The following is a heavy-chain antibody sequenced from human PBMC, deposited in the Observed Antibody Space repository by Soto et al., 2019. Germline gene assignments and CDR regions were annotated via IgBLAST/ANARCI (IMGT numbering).Heavy chain of an antibody. CDR2: IYYSGST. V-gene: IGHV4-59*01. CDR3: AKKGAGNDAFDI. CDR1: GGSISSYY. J-gene: IGHJ3*02. Sequence: GGSISSYYWSWIRQPPGKGLEWIGYIYYSGSTNYNPSLKSRVTISVDTSKNQFSLKLSSVTAADTAVYYCAKKGAGNDAFDIWGQGTMVTVSS. D-gene: IGHD6-13*01.